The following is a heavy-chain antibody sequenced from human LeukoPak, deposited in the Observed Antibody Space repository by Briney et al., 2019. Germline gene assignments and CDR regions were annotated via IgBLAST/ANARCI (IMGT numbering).Heavy chain of an antibody. CDR2: IKSKTDGGTT. Sequence: PGGSLRLSCAAFGFTFSNAWMSWVRQAPGKGLEWVGRIKSKTDGGTTDYAAPVKGRFTISRDDSKNTLYLQLNSLKTENTAVYYCTTQRYCSGGSCKDYWGQGTLVTVSS. J-gene: IGHJ4*02. V-gene: IGHV3-15*01. CDR3: TTQRYCSGGSCKDY. CDR1: GFTFSNAW. D-gene: IGHD2-15*01.